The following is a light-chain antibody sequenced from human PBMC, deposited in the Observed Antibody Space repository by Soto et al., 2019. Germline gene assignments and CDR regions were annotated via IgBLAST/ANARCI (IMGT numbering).Light chain of an antibody. J-gene: IGKJ4*01. Sequence: DFQMTQSPSSLSASVGDRVNITCRASQSITRYLNWYQQKPGKAPNLLIYATSNLQTGVPLRFSGSGFGTDFTLTINNLQPEDFATYYCQQSYSFPRTFGGATKVEI. CDR1: QSITRY. V-gene: IGKV1-39*01. CDR2: ATS. CDR3: QQSYSFPRT.